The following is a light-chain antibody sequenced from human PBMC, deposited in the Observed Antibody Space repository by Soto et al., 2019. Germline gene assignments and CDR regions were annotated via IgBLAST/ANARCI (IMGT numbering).Light chain of an antibody. Sequence: EIVLTQSPATLSLSPGERPALSCRASQSVSSYLAWYQQKPGQAPRLLIYDASNRATGIPARFSGSGSGTDFTLTISSLQSEDFAVYYCQQRSSWPLTFGGGTKVDIK. J-gene: IGKJ4*01. V-gene: IGKV3-11*01. CDR1: QSVSSY. CDR2: DAS. CDR3: QQRSSWPLT.